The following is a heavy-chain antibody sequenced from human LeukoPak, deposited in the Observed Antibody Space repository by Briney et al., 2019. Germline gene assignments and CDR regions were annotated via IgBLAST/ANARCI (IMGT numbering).Heavy chain of an antibody. CDR1: GGSISSSSYY. V-gene: IGHV4-39*01. J-gene: IGHJ6*03. CDR3: ARQLYSSGSYYAPMDV. D-gene: IGHD3-10*01. Sequence: SETLSLTCTVSGGSISSSSYYWGWIRQPPGKGLEWIGSIYYSGSAYYNPSLKSRVTVSVDTSKNQFSLKLSSVTATDTAVYYCARQLYSSGSYYAPMDVWGKGTTVTISS. CDR2: IYYSGSA.